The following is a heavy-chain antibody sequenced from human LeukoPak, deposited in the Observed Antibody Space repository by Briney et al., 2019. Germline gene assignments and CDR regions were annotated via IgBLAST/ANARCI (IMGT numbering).Heavy chain of an antibody. CDR3: ARDLRETTFWYFDL. Sequence: PSQTLSLTCTVSGGSISSGGYYWSWIRQHPGKGLGWIGYIYYSGSTYYNPSLKSRVTISVDTSKNQFSLKLSSVTAADTAVYYCARDLRETTFWYFDLWGRGTLVTVSS. D-gene: IGHD2/OR15-2a*01. V-gene: IGHV4-31*03. J-gene: IGHJ2*01. CDR2: IYYSGST. CDR1: GGSISSGGYY.